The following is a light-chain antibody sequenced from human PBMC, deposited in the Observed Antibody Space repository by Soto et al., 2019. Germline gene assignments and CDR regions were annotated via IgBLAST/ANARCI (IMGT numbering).Light chain of an antibody. Sequence: EIVLTQSPATLSLSPGERATLSCRASQSVTDNYLAWYQQKPGQAPRLVISGASSRTSGIPDRFSASGSGTDFTLTISRLEPEESAVYYCQQYSRAPLTFGQGTKVEIK. CDR1: QSVTDNY. CDR2: GAS. J-gene: IGKJ1*01. V-gene: IGKV3-20*01. CDR3: QQYSRAPLT.